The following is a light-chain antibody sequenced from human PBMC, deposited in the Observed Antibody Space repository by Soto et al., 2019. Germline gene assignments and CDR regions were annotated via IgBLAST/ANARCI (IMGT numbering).Light chain of an antibody. CDR1: QSISSY. Sequence: EIVLTQSPATLSLSPGERAILSCRASQSISSYLVWYQQKPGQAPRLLIYDASTRATGIPGRFSGSGSGTDFTLTISSPEPEDVALYFCQQRSNWPLTFGGGTKVEIK. J-gene: IGKJ4*01. CDR2: DAS. V-gene: IGKV3-11*01. CDR3: QQRSNWPLT.